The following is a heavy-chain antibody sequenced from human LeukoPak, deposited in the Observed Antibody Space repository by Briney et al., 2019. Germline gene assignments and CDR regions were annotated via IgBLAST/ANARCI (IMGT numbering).Heavy chain of an antibody. CDR3: ASDPAVAGTPLYFDY. J-gene: IGHJ4*02. D-gene: IGHD6-19*01. V-gene: IGHV1-18*01. Sequence: ASVKVSCKASGYTFTSYGISWVRQAPGQGLEWMGWISAYNGNTNYAQKLQGRVTMTTDTSTSTAYMELRSLRSDDTAVYYCASDPAVAGTPLYFDYWGQGTLVTVSS. CDR2: ISAYNGNT. CDR1: GYTFTSYG.